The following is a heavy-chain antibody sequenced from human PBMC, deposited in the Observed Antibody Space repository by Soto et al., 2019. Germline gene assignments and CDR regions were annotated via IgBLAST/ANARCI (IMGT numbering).Heavy chain of an antibody. Sequence: EVQLVESGGGLVKPGGSLRLSCAASGFTFSNAWMNWVRQAPGKGLEWVGRIKRKTDGGTTDYAAPVKGRFAISSDDSKNTLDLLMNSLRTEDTAVYYCTTEVAVAWGGPNDHWGQGTLVTVSS. CDR3: TTEVAVAWGGPNDH. CDR1: GFTFSNAW. V-gene: IGHV3-15*07. D-gene: IGHD6-19*01. J-gene: IGHJ4*02. CDR2: IKRKTDGGTT.